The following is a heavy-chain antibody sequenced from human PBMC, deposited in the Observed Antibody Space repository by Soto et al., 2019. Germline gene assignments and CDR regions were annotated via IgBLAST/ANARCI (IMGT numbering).Heavy chain of an antibody. CDR1: GYTFTSYG. CDR3: ARILSSGRYYFDY. J-gene: IGHJ4*02. V-gene: IGHV1-18*01. D-gene: IGHD3-22*01. Sequence: GASVKVSCKASGYTFTSYGISWVRQAPGQGLEWMGWISAYNGNTNYAQKLQGRVTMTTDKSTSTAYMELSSLRSEDTAVYYCARILSSGRYYFDYWGQGTLVTVSS. CDR2: ISAYNGNT.